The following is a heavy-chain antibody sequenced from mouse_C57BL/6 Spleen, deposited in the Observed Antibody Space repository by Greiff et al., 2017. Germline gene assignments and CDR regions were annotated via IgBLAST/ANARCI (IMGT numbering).Heavy chain of an antibody. Sequence: QVQLKQSGPELVKPGASVKISCKASGYSFTSYYIHWVKQRPGQGLEWIGWIYPGSGNTKYNEKFKGKATLTADTSSSTAYMQLSSLTSEDSAVYYCARGDYYYASSSYFDYWGQGTTLTVSS. CDR2: IYPGSGNT. CDR3: ARGDYYYASSSYFDY. V-gene: IGHV1-66*01. CDR1: GYSFTSYY. D-gene: IGHD1-1*01. J-gene: IGHJ2*01.